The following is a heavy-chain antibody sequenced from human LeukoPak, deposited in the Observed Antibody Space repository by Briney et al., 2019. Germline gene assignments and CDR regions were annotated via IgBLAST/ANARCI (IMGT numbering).Heavy chain of an antibody. CDR3: ARGLLRFLEWLPLDY. J-gene: IGHJ4*02. CDR1: GGSITSGGYS. Sequence: PSETLSLTCAVSGGSITSGGYSWSWIRQPPGKGLEWIGYIYHSGSTYYNPSLESRVTISLDRSKHQFSLNLTSVTAADTAVYYCARGLLRFLEWLPLDYWGQGTLVTVSS. V-gene: IGHV4-30-2*01. CDR2: IYHSGST. D-gene: IGHD3-3*01.